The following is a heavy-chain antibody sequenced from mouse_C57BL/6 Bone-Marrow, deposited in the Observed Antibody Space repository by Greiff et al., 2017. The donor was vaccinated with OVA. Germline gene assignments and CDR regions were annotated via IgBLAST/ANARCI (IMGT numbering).Heavy chain of an antibody. CDR3: ARRGLYYFDD. V-gene: IGHV1-63*01. CDR2: IYPGGGYT. J-gene: IGHJ2*01. Sequence: VQLQQSGAELVRPGTSVKMSCKASGYTFTNYWIGWAKQRPGHGLEWIGDIYPGGGYTNYNEKFKGKATLTADKSSSTAYMQFSSLTSEDSAIYYCARRGLYYFDDWGQGTTLTVSS. CDR1: GYTFTNYW.